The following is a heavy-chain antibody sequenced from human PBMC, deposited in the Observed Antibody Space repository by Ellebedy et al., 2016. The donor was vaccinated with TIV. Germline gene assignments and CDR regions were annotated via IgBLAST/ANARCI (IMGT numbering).Heavy chain of an antibody. CDR1: GLTFSSYS. CDR2: ISSSSSTI. D-gene: IGHD4-17*01. Sequence: GGSLRLXCAASGLTFSSYSMNWVRQAPGKGLEWVSYISSSSSTIYYADSVKGRFTISRDNAKNSLYLQMNSLRDEDTAVYYCARHSTARGLTGYYYYGMDVWGQGTTVTVSS. V-gene: IGHV3-48*02. CDR3: ARHSTARGLTGYYYYGMDV. J-gene: IGHJ6*02.